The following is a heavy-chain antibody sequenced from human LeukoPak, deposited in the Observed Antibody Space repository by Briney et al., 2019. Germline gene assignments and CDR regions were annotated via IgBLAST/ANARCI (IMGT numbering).Heavy chain of an antibody. CDR1: GYTFTSYD. J-gene: IGHJ6*03. Sequence: ASVKVSCKASGYTFTSYDINWVRQATGQGLEWMGWMNPNSGNTGYAQKFQGRVTMTRDTSISTAYMELSSLRSEDTAVYYCAKRGDFWSGYYTDYYYYMDVWGNGTTVTVSS. CDR2: MNPNSGNT. CDR3: AKRGDFWSGYYTDYYYYMDV. V-gene: IGHV1-8*01. D-gene: IGHD3-3*01.